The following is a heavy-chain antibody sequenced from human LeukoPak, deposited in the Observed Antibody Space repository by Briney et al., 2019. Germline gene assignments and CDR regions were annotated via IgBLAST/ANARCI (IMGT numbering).Heavy chain of an antibody. CDR1: GGSITSSSYY. V-gene: IGHV4-39*01. CDR3: AIFPSRTYGDYGGKYYFDY. J-gene: IGHJ4*02. CDR2: IYYSGST. Sequence: PSETLSLTCTVSGGSITSSSYYWAWIRQPPGKGLEWIGSIYYSGSTYYNPSLKSRVTISVDTSKNQFSLKLSSVTAADTAVYYCAIFPSRTYGDYGGKYYFDYWGQGTLVTVSS. D-gene: IGHD4-17*01.